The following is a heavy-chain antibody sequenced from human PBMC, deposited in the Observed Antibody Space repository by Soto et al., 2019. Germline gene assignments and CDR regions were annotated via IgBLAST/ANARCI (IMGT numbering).Heavy chain of an antibody. CDR3: AKDQNVFRFLEWLTALDY. J-gene: IGHJ4*02. D-gene: IGHD3-3*01. CDR2: RSSDARDK. Sequence: GGSRTLSCPASGFTFSSHVMNWVRQAPGKGLEWGAVRSSDARDKYYGDSVKGRFTISRDNSKNTLYLHMNSLRIEDTAVYYCAKDQNVFRFLEWLTALDYWGQGTLVSV. CDR1: GFTFSSHV. V-gene: IGHV3-30*18.